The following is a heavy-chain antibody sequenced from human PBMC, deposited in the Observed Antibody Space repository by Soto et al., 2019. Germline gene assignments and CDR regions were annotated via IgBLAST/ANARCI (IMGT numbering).Heavy chain of an antibody. Sequence: PGGSLRLSCADSGFILRNYWMSWVRQAPGMGLQWVASIKEDGSEKYYVDPVKGRFTISRENAKNSLYLQMNSLRAEDTAVYYCARYRYLDPWGQGILVTVSS. CDR2: IKEDGSEK. V-gene: IGHV3-7*03. J-gene: IGHJ5*01. CDR3: ARYRYLDP. CDR1: GFILRNYW. D-gene: IGHD1-1*01.